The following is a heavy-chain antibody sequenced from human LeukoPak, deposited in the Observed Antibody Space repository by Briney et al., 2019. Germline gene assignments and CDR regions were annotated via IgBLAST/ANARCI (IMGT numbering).Heavy chain of an antibody. CDR1: GFALSSHW. CDR2: VNRDGSET. CDR3: ARNNGMDV. V-gene: IGHV3-7*03. J-gene: IGHJ6*02. Sequence: GGSLRLSCAASGFALSSHWMTWVRQVPGRGPEWVANVNRDGSETYYLDSVKGRFTISKDNAKNSLYLQMNSQRAEDTALYHCARNNGMDVWGQGTTVIVSS.